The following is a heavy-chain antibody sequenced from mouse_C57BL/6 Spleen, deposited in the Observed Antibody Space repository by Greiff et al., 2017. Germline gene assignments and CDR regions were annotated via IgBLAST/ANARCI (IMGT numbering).Heavy chain of an antibody. CDR3: DGRDGFAY. D-gene: IGHD4-1*01. CDR1: GFNIKNTY. V-gene: IGHV14-3*01. CDR2: IDPANGTT. J-gene: IGHJ3*01. Sequence: VQLKESVAELVRPGASVKLSCTSSGFNIKNTYMHWVKQRPEQGLEWIGRIDPANGTTKYAPKFQGKATITADTSSNTAYLQLSSLTSEDTAIYYCDGRDGFAYWGQGTLVTVSA.